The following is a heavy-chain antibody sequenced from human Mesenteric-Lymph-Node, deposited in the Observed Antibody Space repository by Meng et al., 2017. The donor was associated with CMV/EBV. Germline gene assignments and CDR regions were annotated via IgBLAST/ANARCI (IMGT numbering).Heavy chain of an antibody. Sequence: SVKVSCKASGGPLGSYGIIWVRQAPGQGLEWMGEIVPVIGRANYVQKFQGRVTITADKSSTTFYLEVSSLRSEDTAVYYCARGPFYSESSGFYLENWGQGTQVTVSS. CDR2: IVPVIGRA. CDR1: GGPLGSYG. J-gene: IGHJ4*02. CDR3: ARGPFYSESSGFYLEN. V-gene: IGHV1-69*10. D-gene: IGHD3-22*01.